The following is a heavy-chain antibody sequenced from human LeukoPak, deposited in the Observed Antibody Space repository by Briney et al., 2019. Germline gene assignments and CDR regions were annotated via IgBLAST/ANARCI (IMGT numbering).Heavy chain of an antibody. V-gene: IGHV4-38-2*02. Sequence: PSETLSLTCTVSGYSISSGYYWGWIRQPPGKGLEWIGSIYHSGSTYYNPSLKSRVTISVDTSKNQFSLKLSSVTAADTAVYYCARAIRYCSSTSCYSGFDYWGQGTLVTVFS. CDR2: IYHSGST. D-gene: IGHD2-2*01. CDR3: ARAIRYCSSTSCYSGFDY. CDR1: GYSISSGYY. J-gene: IGHJ4*02.